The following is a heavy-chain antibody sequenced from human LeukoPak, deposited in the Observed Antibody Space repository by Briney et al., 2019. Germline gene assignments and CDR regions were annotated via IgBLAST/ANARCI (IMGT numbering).Heavy chain of an antibody. CDR3: AGGDYPLTY. V-gene: IGHV3-66*01. CDR1: GSSVNGNY. J-gene: IGHJ4*02. D-gene: IGHD4-17*01. Sequence: GGSLRLSCAASGSSVNGNYWNWVRQAPGKGPQWISLIYSDGKTRYADSVRGRFTFSRDNSKNTLYLQMDSLKAEDTAVYYCAGGDYPLTYWGQGSLVTVSS. CDR2: IYSDGKT.